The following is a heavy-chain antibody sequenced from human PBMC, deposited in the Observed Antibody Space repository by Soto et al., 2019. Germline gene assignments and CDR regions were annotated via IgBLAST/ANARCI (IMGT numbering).Heavy chain of an antibody. V-gene: IGHV4-59*01. CDR2: VYYSGST. J-gene: IGHJ3*02. CDR3: ARGRGGWFINQLLNAFDI. D-gene: IGHD2-2*01. CDR1: GGSISSYY. Sequence: QVQLQESGPGLVKPSETLSLTCTVSGGSISSYYWSWIRQLPGKGLEWIGYVYYSGSTNYNPSLKSRVTISVDTSKNQFSLKLSYVTAADTAVYYCARGRGGWFINQLLNAFDIWGQGTMVTVSS.